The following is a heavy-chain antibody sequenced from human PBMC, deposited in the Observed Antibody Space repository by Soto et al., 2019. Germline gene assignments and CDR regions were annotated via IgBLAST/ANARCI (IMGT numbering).Heavy chain of an antibody. CDR3: ARGLAGIAVAGPFDY. J-gene: IGHJ4*02. CDR2: ISAYNGNT. D-gene: IGHD6-19*01. CDR1: GYTFTSYH. V-gene: IGHV1-18*01. Sequence: ASVKVSCKASGYTFTSYHITWVRQAPGQGLEWMGWISAYNGNTNYAQNFQGRVTITADESTSTAYMELSSLRSEDTAVYYCARGLAGIAVAGPFDYWGRGTLVTVSS.